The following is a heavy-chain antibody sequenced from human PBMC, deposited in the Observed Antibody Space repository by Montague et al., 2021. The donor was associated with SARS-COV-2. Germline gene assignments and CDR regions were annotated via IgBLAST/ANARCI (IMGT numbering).Heavy chain of an antibody. V-gene: IGHV3-23*01. CDR2: ISTRGSKQ. CDR3: AKDRVVPTDRNLDY. D-gene: IGHD2-2*01. J-gene: IGHJ4*02. CDR1: GFPFSNYA. Sequence: SLRLSFAASGFPFSNYAMRWVRQAPGKGLEWVSAISTRGSKQRSTDSVKGRFTISRDNSKNTLSLQMDSLRAEDTAVYYCAKDRVVPTDRNLDYWGQGTLVSVSS.